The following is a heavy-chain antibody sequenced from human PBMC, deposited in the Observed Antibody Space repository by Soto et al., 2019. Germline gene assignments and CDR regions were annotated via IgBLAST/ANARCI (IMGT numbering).Heavy chain of an antibody. D-gene: IGHD3-10*01. CDR2: INPNSGNI. Sequence: QVQLVQSGAEVKKPGASVKVSCKASGNTFTSYDINWVRQATGHGLEWMGWINPNSGNIGYAQKFQGRDTMTRDTAIRTAYMEVSRLRSDDTAVYYCARGRASGSYYLLDYWGQGTLVTVSS. V-gene: IGHV1-8*01. CDR1: GNTFTSYD. J-gene: IGHJ4*02. CDR3: ARGRASGSYYLLDY.